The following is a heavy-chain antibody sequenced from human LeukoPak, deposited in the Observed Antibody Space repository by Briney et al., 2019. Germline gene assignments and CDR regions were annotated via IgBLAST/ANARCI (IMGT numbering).Heavy chain of an antibody. J-gene: IGHJ4*02. V-gene: IGHV3-23*01. D-gene: IGHD3-22*01. CDR1: GFTFSSYA. CDR2: ISGSGGST. Sequence: GGSLRLSCAASGFTFSSYAMSWVRQAPGKGLEWVSAISGSGGSTCYADSVKGRFTISRDNSKNTLYLQMNSLRAEDTAVYYCAKDRTASPKIVVVINSPSDYWGQGTLVTVSS. CDR3: AKDRTASPKIVVVINSPSDY.